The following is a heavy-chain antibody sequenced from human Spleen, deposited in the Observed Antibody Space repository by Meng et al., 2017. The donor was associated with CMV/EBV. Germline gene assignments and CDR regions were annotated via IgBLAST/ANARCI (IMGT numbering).Heavy chain of an antibody. CDR2: ISSSGIYI. V-gene: IGHV3-21*01. D-gene: IGHD5-24*01. J-gene: IGHJ4*02. CDR3: ARDGWLQSERFDY. CDR1: GFTFSSFR. Sequence: GESLKISCAASGFTFSSFRMNWVRQAPGKGLEWVSSISSSGIYIFYADSLKDRFTISRDNAKNSLHLQMNNLRAEDTAVYYCARDGWLQSERFDYWGQGTLVTVSS.